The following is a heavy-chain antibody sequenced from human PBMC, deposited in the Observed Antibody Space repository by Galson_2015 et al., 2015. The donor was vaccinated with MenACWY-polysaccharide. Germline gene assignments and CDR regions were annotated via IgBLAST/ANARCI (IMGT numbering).Heavy chain of an antibody. J-gene: IGHJ4*02. Sequence: CAISGDSVSSNSAAWNWIRQSPSRGLEWLGRTYYRSKWYHDYPVSVKSRITINPDTSKNQLSLQLNSVTPDDTALYYCARTCPPYSRTWYECFDYWDQGTLVTVSS. V-gene: IGHV6-1*01. CDR1: GDSVSSNSAA. CDR3: ARTCPPYSRTWYECFDY. D-gene: IGHD6-13*01. CDR2: TYYRSKWYH.